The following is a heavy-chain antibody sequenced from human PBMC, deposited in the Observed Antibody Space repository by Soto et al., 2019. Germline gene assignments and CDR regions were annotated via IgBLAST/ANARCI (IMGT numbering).Heavy chain of an antibody. V-gene: IGHV4-34*01. CDR2: INHRGST. CDR3: ARDYYDSSGRPTIDY. CDR1: GGSFSGYY. D-gene: IGHD3-22*01. J-gene: IGHJ4*02. Sequence: QVQLQQWGAGLLKPSETLSLTCAVYGGSFSGYYWSRIRQPPGKGLEWIGEINHRGSTNYNPSLKSRVTISVDTSKNQFSLKLSSVTAADTAVYYCARDYYDSSGRPTIDYWGQGTLVTVSS.